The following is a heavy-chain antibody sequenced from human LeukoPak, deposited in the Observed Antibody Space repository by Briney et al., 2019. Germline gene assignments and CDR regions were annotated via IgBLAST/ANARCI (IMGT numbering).Heavy chain of an antibody. CDR2: INQDGREQ. J-gene: IGHJ4*02. CDR3: TGGALDY. Sequence: GGSLRLSCAASGFTFSDYWMSWVRQAPGQGLEWVAKINQDGREQHFVDSAKGRFTISRDNAKNSLFLQMDSLRAEDTAVYYCTGGALDYWGQGALVTVSS. CDR1: GFTFSDYW. V-gene: IGHV3-7*04.